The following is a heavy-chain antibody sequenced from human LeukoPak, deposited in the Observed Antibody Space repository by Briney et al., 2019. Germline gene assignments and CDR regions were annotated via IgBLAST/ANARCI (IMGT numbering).Heavy chain of an antibody. D-gene: IGHD6-13*01. V-gene: IGHV4-59*11. CDR2: IYGSATT. Sequence: SETLSLTCTVPVVSMSNHYWSWLRQPPGKGLEGIGYIYGSATTKYNPSLSSRVTMSVDTSKNQFSLKLTSVTAADTALYYCASRPADSNWYGVFDFWSRGTLVTVSS. CDR3: ASRPADSNWYGVFDF. CDR1: VVSMSNHY. J-gene: IGHJ4*02.